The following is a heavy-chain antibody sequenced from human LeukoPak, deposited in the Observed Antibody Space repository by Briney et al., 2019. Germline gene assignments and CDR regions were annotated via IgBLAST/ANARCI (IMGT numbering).Heavy chain of an antibody. J-gene: IGHJ4*02. D-gene: IGHD1-26*01. Sequence: ASVKVSCKASGYTFTSYYMHCGPQAPGQGLEWMGIINPSGGSTSYAQKFQGRVTMTRDMSTSTVYMELSSLRSEDTAVYYCARPRGSGSFPPFDYWGQGTLVTVSS. V-gene: IGHV1-46*01. CDR3: ARPRGSGSFPPFDY. CDR2: INPSGGST. CDR1: GYTFTSYY.